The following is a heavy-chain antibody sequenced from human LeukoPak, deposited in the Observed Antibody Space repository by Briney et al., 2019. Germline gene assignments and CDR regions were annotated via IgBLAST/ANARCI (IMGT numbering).Heavy chain of an antibody. V-gene: IGHV3-21*01. Sequence: PGGSLRLSCAASGFTFSSYSMNWVRQAPGKGLEWVSSISSSSSYIYYADSVKGRFTISRDNAKNSLYLQMNSLRAEDTAVYYCARSEAAVRAWDGMDVWGQGTTVTVSS. CDR3: ARSEAAVRAWDGMDV. D-gene: IGHD3-10*01. J-gene: IGHJ6*02. CDR2: ISSSSSYI. CDR1: GFTFSSYS.